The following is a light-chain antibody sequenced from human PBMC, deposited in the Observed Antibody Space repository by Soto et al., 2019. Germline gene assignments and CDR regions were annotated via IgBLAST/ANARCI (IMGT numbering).Light chain of an antibody. CDR2: KAS. CDR3: QQYNSYWT. J-gene: IGKJ1*01. V-gene: IGKV1-5*03. CDR1: QSISSW. Sequence: IQMTQSHSTLSASVGDRVTITCRASQSISSWVAWYQQKPGKAPKLLIYKASSLESGVPSRFSGSGSGTEFTLTISSLQPDDFATYYCQQYNSYWTFGQGTKVDIK.